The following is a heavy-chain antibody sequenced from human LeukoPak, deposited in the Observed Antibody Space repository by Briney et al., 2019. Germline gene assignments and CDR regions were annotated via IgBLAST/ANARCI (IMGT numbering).Heavy chain of an antibody. V-gene: IGHV3-23*01. Sequence: TGGSLRLSCAASGFTFSSYGMSWVRHAPGRGLEWVSGILPSGGNTYYADSVKGRLTISRDNSNETLYLHMDSLRADDTAVYYCAKRAAAGAGPYFFDSWGQGTLVTVSS. CDR1: GFTFSSYG. D-gene: IGHD6-13*01. J-gene: IGHJ4*02. CDR2: ILPSGGNT. CDR3: AKRAAAGAGPYFFDS.